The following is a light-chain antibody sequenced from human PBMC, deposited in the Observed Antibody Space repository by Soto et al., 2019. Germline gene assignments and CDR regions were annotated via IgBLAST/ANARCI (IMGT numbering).Light chain of an antibody. Sequence: DIQMTQSPSSLSASVGDRVTITFQASQHISDYLNWYQQKPGKAPKLLIYDASKLETGVPSGFSGRGSGTEFTLTISSLQPDDFATYYCQQYNSYWTFGQGTKVDIK. CDR2: DAS. V-gene: IGKV1-33*01. CDR3: QQYNSYWT. J-gene: IGKJ1*01. CDR1: QHISDY.